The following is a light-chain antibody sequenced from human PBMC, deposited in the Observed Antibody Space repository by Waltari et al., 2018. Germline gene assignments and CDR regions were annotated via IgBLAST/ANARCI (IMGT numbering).Light chain of an antibody. CDR3: QQRSNWPPYT. CDR2: DAS. CDR1: QSVSSY. J-gene: IGKJ2*01. Sequence: EIVLTQSPATLSLSPGERATLSCRASQSVSSYLAWYQQKPGQPTRLLIYDASNRATGIPARFSVSGYGTDFTLTISSLEPEDFAVYYCQQRSNWPPYTFGQGTKLEIK. V-gene: IGKV3-11*01.